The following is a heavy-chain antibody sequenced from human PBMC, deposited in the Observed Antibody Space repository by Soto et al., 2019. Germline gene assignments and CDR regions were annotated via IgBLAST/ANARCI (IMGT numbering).Heavy chain of an antibody. V-gene: IGHV4-31*03. CDR3: ARAPRFLEWLDPYGMDV. J-gene: IGHJ6*02. CDR2: IYYSGST. CDR1: GGSISSGGYY. D-gene: IGHD3-3*01. Sequence: QVQLQESGPGLVKPSQTLSLTCTVSGGSISSGGYYWSWIRQHPGKGLEWIGYIYYSGSTYYNPSLKSRVTISVDTSKNQFSLKLSSVTAADTAVYYCARAPRFLEWLDPYGMDVWGQGTTVTVSS.